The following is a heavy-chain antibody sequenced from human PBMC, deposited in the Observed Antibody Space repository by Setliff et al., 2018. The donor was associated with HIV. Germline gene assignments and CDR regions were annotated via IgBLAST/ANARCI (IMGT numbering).Heavy chain of an antibody. CDR2: INHSGST. J-gene: IGHJ4*02. D-gene: IGHD3-22*01. Sequence: SETLSLTCAVYGGSFSGYYWSWIRQPPGKGQEWIGEINHSGSTNYNPSLKSRVTISVDTSKNQFSLKLSSVTAADTAVYYCARGLSFYDPGGFDYWGQGTLVTVSS. V-gene: IGHV4-34*01. CDR1: GGSFSGYY. CDR3: ARGLSFYDPGGFDY.